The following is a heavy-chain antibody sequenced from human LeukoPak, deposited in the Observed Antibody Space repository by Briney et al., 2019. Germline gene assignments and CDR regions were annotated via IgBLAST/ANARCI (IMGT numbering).Heavy chain of an antibody. CDR1: GFTFSNYI. J-gene: IGHJ4*02. CDR3: ARVNWNDVGSFDY. CDR2: ISSSSSPI. V-gene: IGHV3-48*02. D-gene: IGHD1-20*01. Sequence: SGGSLRLSCAASGFTFSNYIMDWVRRAPGKGLEWLSYISSSSSPIYYADSVKGRFTISRDNAKNSLYLQMNSLRDEDTGVYYCARVNWNDVGSFDYWGQGTLVTVSS.